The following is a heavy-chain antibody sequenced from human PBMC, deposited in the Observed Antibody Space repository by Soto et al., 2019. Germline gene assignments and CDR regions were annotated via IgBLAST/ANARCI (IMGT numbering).Heavy chain of an antibody. CDR1: GFTVSSNY. Sequence: GGSLRLSCAASGFTVSSNYMSWVRQAPGKGLEWVALIYSGGSTSYADSVKGRFTLSRDTSKNTLFLQMNSLRAEDTAVYYCARGYPPFTMALNPWGRETLVTVSS. J-gene: IGHJ5*02. V-gene: IGHV3-66*01. D-gene: IGHD3-10*01. CDR2: IYSGGST. CDR3: ARGYPPFTMALNP.